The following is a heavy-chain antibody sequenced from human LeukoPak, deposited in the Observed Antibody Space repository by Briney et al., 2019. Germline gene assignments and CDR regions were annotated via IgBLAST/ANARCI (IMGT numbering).Heavy chain of an antibody. D-gene: IGHD6-19*01. CDR2: ISWNSGSI. V-gene: IGHV3-9*03. CDR3: AKDMRRRYSSYWFDP. Sequence: PGGSLRLSCAASGFTFDDYAMHWVRQAPGKGLEWVSGISWNSGSIGYADSVKGRFTISRDNAKNSLYLQMNSLRAEDMALYYCAKDMRRRYSSYWFDPWGQGTLVTVSS. J-gene: IGHJ5*02. CDR1: GFTFDDYA.